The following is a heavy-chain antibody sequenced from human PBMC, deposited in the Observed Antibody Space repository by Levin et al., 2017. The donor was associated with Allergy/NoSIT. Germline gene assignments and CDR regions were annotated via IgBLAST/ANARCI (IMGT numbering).Heavy chain of an antibody. V-gene: IGHV1-58*02. D-gene: IGHD3-10*01. CDR1: GFTFTSSA. CDR3: AGSTSMVHY. J-gene: IGHJ4*02. CDR2: IVVGSGNT. Sequence: PGESLKISCKASGFTFTSSAMQWVRQARGQRLEWIGWIVVGSGNTNYAQKFQERVTITRDMSTSTAYMELSSLRSEDTAGYYCAGSTSMVHYWGQGTLVTVSS.